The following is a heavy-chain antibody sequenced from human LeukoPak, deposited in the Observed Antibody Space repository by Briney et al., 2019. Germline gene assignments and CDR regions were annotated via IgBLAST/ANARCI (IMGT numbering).Heavy chain of an antibody. CDR3: ARVVGGGDIVVVPAALDP. Sequence: SETLSLTCTVSGGSISSGGYYWSWIRQHPGKGLEWIGYIYYSGSTYYNPSLKSRVTISVDTSKNQFSLKLSSVTAADTAVYYCARVVGGGDIVVVPAALDPWGRGTLVTVSS. CDR2: IYYSGST. CDR1: GGSISSGGYY. D-gene: IGHD2-2*01. V-gene: IGHV4-31*03. J-gene: IGHJ5*02.